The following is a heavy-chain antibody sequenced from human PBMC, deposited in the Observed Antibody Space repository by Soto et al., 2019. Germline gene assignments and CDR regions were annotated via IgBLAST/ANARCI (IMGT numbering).Heavy chain of an antibody. J-gene: IGHJ4*02. V-gene: IGHV1-3*01. CDR2: INAGNGKT. CDR1: GYTFTNYA. Sequence: ASVKVSCKASGYTFTNYAIHWVRQGPGQRLEWMGWINAGNGKTKYSQKFQGRVTITRDTSASTAYMELSSLRSEDTAVYYCARDGAVAGNTNFDYWGQGTLVTVSS. D-gene: IGHD6-19*01. CDR3: ARDGAVAGNTNFDY.